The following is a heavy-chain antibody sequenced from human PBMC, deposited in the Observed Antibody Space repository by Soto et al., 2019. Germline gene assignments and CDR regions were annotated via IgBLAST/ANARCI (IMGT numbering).Heavy chain of an antibody. CDR3: ARDGEQWLAATYYYYYGMDV. D-gene: IGHD6-19*01. CDR2: IQSGGPT. V-gene: IGHV3-66*01. CDR1: GFTVSSKY. J-gene: IGHJ6*02. Sequence: GGSLRLSCAASGFTVSSKYMSWVRQAPGKGLEWVSLIQSGGPTYYADSVKGRFTISRDTSENTVHLQMNSLRAEDTAVYYFARDGEQWLAATYYYYYGMDVWGQGTTVTVSS.